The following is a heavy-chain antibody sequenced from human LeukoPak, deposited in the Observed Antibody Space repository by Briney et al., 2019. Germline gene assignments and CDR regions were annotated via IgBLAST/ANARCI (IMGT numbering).Heavy chain of an antibody. D-gene: IGHD3-16*01. J-gene: IGHJ6*02. V-gene: IGHV4-59*01. CDR3: AREAAWGYYGMDV. CDR2: IYYSGST. CDR1: GGSISSYY. Sequence: PSETLSLTCTVSGGSISSYYWGWIRQPPGKGLEWIGYIYYSGSTNYNPSLKSRVTISVDTSKNQFSLKLSSVTAADTAVYYCAREAAWGYYGMDVWGQGTTVTVSS.